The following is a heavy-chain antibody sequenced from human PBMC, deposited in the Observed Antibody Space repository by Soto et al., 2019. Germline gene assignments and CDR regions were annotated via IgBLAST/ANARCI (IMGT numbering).Heavy chain of an antibody. J-gene: IGHJ4*02. CDR1: GFAVNSNY. CDR3: VRTSSY. Sequence: EVQLVASGGGLIQPGGSVRLSCAASGFAVNSNYMSWVRQAPGKGLEWVSVIYGGGTTYYSDSVKGRFTISRDNSKNTVFLQMHSLRAEDTAVYYCVRTSSYWGQGTRVIVSS. CDR2: IYGGGTT. V-gene: IGHV3-53*01. D-gene: IGHD2-2*01.